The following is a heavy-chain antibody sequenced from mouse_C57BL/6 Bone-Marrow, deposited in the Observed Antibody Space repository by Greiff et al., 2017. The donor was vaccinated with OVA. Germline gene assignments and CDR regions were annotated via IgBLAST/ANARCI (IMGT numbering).Heavy chain of an antibody. V-gene: IGHV6-3*01. CDR3: TGSYYDYAPFAY. CDR2: IRLKSDNYAT. CDR1: GFTFSNYW. D-gene: IGHD2-4*01. J-gene: IGHJ3*01. Sequence: EVKLMESGGGLVQPGGSMKLSCVASGFTFSNYWMNWVRQSPEKGLEWVAQIRLKSDNYATHYAESVKGRFTISRDDSKSSVYLQMNNLRAEDTGIYYCTGSYYDYAPFAYWGQGTLVTVSA.